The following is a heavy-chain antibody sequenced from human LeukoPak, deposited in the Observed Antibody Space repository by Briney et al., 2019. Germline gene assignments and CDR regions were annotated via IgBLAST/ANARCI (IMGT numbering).Heavy chain of an antibody. Sequence: PSETLSLTYTVSGDSLVSGHYWGWIRQPPGQGLEWIGSVYHSGSIYYNPSLKSRVIMSVDTSKNQFSLKLSSVTAADTAVYYCARDQIKANYDFWSGYYTAFDIWGQGTMVTVSS. J-gene: IGHJ3*02. CDR1: GDSLVSGHY. CDR2: VYHSGSI. D-gene: IGHD3-3*01. V-gene: IGHV4-38-2*02. CDR3: ARDQIKANYDFWSGYYTAFDI.